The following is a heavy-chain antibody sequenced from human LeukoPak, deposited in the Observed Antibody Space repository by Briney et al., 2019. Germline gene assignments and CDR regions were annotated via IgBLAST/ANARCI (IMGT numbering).Heavy chain of an antibody. CDR2: IIPIFGTA. CDR3: ARIGAHCSSGRGGP. Sequence: SVTVSCKASGDTFSSYAISWVRQAHGQGLEWMGGIIPIFGTANYAQKFQGRVTITADESTSTAYMELSSLRSEDTAVYYCARIGAHCSSGRGGPWGQGTLVTVSS. V-gene: IGHV1-69*13. J-gene: IGHJ5*02. CDR1: GDTFSSYA. D-gene: IGHD3-16*01.